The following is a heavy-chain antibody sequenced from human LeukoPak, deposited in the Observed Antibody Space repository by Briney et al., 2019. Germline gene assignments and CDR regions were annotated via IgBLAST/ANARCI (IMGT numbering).Heavy chain of an antibody. Sequence: SETLSLTCTVSGGSISSSSYYWGWIRQPPGKGLEWIGNIYYSGSTYYNPSLKSRVTISVDPSKNQFSLKLSSVTAADTAVYYCARHSGYSYGYAYYYYFMDVWGKGTTVTVSS. CDR3: ARHSGYSYGYAYYYYFMDV. V-gene: IGHV4-39*01. CDR1: GGSISSSSYY. J-gene: IGHJ6*03. CDR2: IYYSGST. D-gene: IGHD5-18*01.